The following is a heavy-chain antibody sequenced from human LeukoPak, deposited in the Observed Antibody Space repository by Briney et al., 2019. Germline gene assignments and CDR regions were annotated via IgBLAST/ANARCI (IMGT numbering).Heavy chain of an antibody. Sequence: GASVKVSCKASGYTFTGYYMHWVRQAPGQGLEWMGWINPNSGGTNYAQKFQGRVTMTRDTSISTAYTELSRLRSDDTAVYYCARGRKYYDSSGYYPGGYWGQGTLVTVSS. CDR3: ARGRKYYDSSGYYPGGY. J-gene: IGHJ4*02. CDR2: INPNSGGT. D-gene: IGHD3-22*01. CDR1: GYTFTGYY. V-gene: IGHV1-2*02.